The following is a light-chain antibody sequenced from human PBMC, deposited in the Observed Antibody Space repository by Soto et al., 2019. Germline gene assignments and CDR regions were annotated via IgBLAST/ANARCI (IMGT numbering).Light chain of an antibody. CDR3: AAWDDSLNGPV. J-gene: IGLJ2*01. CDR1: SSNIGHNA. CDR2: YHD. Sequence: QSVLTQPPSVSEAPRQRVTISCSGSSSNIGHNAVNWYQQFPGKAPKLLIYYHDLLPSGVSDRFSGSKSGTSASLAISGLQSEDEGDYYCAAWDDSLNGPVFGGGTKLTVL. V-gene: IGLV1-36*01.